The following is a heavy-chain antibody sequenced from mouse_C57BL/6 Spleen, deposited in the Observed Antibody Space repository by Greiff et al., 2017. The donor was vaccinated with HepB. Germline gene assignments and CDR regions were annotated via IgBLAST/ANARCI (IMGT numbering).Heavy chain of an antibody. D-gene: IGHD3-2*02. CDR3: AVDSSGDRFDY. V-gene: IGHV1-82*01. CDR1: GYAFSSSW. J-gene: IGHJ2*01. Sequence: QVQLQQSGPELVKPGASVKISCKASGYAFSSSWMNWVKQRPGKGLEWIGRIYPGDGDTNYNGKFKGKATLTADKSSSTAYMQLSSLTSEDSAVYFCAVDSSGDRFDYWGQGTTLTVSS. CDR2: IYPGDGDT.